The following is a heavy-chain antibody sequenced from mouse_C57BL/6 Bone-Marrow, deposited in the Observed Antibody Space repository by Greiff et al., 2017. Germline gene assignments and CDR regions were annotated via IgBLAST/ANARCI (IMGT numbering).Heavy chain of an antibody. J-gene: IGHJ2*01. CDR1: GFTFSSYA. V-gene: IGHV5-9-1*02. CDR3: TRDGVLFFDY. Sequence: EVKLMESGEGLVKPGGSLKLSCAASGFTFSSYAMSWVRQTPEKRLEWVAYISSGGDYIYYADTVKGRFTSSRDNARNTLYLQMSSLKSEDTAMYYCTRDGVLFFDYWGQGTTLTVSS. CDR2: ISSGGDYI. D-gene: IGHD1-1*02.